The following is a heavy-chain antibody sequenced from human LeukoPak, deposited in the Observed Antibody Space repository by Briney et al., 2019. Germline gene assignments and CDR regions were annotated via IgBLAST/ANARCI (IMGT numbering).Heavy chain of an antibody. J-gene: IGHJ4*02. CDR2: INPSGGST. D-gene: IGHD3-22*01. CDR1: GYTFTSYY. V-gene: IGHV1-46*01. CDR3: ARALTGYYDSSGYYPGGY. Sequence: GASVKVSCKASGYTFTSYYMHWVRQAPGQGLEWMGIINPSGGSTSHAQKFQGRVTMTRDTSTSTVYMELSSPRSEDTAVYYCARALTGYYDSSGYYPGGYWGQGTLVTVSS.